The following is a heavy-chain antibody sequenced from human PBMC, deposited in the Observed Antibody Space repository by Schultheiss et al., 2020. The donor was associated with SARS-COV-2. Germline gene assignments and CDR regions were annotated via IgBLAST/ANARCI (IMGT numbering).Heavy chain of an antibody. CDR2: INHSGST. CDR3: AREGEYCSSTSCYFGAFDI. J-gene: IGHJ3*02. D-gene: IGHD2-2*01. V-gene: IGHV4-31*03. CDR1: GGSISSGGYY. Sequence: SQTLSLTCTVSGGSISSGGYYWSWIRQPPGKGLEWIGEINHSGSTNYNPSLKSRVTISVDTSKNQFSLKLSSVTAADTAVYYCAREGEYCSSTSCYFGAFDIWGQGTMVTVSS.